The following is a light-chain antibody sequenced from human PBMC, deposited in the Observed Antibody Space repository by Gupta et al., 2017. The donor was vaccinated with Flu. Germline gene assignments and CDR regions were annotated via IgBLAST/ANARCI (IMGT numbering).Light chain of an antibody. Sequence: QSALTQPRSVSGSPGQSVTISCTGTSSDVGGYKYVSWYQQHPGNAPKLMIYDVSKRPSGVPDRFSGSKSGNTASLTICGLQAEDEADYYCCSYAGIYTLLFGGGTKLTVL. V-gene: IGLV2-11*01. J-gene: IGLJ2*01. CDR1: SSDVGGYKY. CDR3: CSYAGIYTLL. CDR2: DVS.